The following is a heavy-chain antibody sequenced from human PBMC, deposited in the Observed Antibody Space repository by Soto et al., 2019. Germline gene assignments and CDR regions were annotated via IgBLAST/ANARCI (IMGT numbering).Heavy chain of an antibody. CDR2: ISDDGTKT. D-gene: IGHD5-12*01. V-gene: IGHV3-23*01. J-gene: IGHJ4*02. CDR3: AKRRTEMATILDY. Sequence: EVQILESGGGFIQPGGSLRLSCVASGFSFSTYKMTWVRQAPGKGLEWVSSISDDGTKTYYPDSLKGRFTISRDNSKNTVYLHMNSLRAEDTAIYYCAKRRTEMATILDYWGQGTLVTVSS. CDR1: GFSFSTYK.